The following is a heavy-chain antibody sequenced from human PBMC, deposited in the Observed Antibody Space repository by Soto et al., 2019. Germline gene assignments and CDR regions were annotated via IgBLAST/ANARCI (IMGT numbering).Heavy chain of an antibody. CDR2: IIPIFGTA. D-gene: IGHD3-10*01. J-gene: IGHJ6*02. CDR1: GGTFSSYA. Sequence: SVKVSCKASGGTFSSYAISWVRQAPGQGLEWMGGIIPIFGTANYAQKFQGRVTITADKSTSTAYMELSSLRSEDTAVYYCARLITMEPGYYYYYGMDVWGQGTTVTVSS. V-gene: IGHV1-69*06. CDR3: ARLITMEPGYYYYYGMDV.